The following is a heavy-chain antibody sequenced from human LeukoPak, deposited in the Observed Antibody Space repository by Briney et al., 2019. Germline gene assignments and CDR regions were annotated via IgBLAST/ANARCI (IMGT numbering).Heavy chain of an antibody. Sequence: SGALSLTCTVSGGSISSYYWSWIRQPPGKGLEWIWYIYYSGRAKYTTSLKGRVTLSAAKSKNQTHLNMTSVTASDTAMYYSGSTNYHRSLKSRVTISVDTSKNQFSMNLSSVTAADTAVYYCAGEYSSWSEGYYFDYWGQGTLVTVSS. CDR2: IYYSGRA. D-gene: IGHD3-10*01. J-gene: IGHJ4*02. CDR1: GGSISSYY. CDR3: GSTNYHRSLKSRVTISVDTSKNQFSMNLSSVTAADTAVYYCAGEYSSWSEGYYFDY. V-gene: IGHV4-59*01.